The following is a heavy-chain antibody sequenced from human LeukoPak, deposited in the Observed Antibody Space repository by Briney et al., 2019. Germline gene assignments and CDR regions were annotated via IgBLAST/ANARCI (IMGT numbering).Heavy chain of an antibody. CDR3: ARDRPHYSSSWYYGMDV. Sequence: PSETLSLTCTVSGGSISSYYWSWIRQPAGKGLEWIGRIYTSGSTNYNPSLKSRVTMSVNTSKNQFSLKLNSVTAADTAVYYCARDRPHYSSSWYYGMDVWGQGTTVTVSS. CDR1: GGSISSYY. J-gene: IGHJ6*02. V-gene: IGHV4-4*07. D-gene: IGHD6-13*01. CDR2: IYTSGST.